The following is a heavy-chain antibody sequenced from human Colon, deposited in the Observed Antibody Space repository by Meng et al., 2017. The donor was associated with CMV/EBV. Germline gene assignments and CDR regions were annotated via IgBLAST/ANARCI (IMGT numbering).Heavy chain of an antibody. J-gene: IGHJ3*02. Sequence: GESLKISCAASGFTFNTYGMNWIRQAPGKGLEWVAFIRYDGSNKYSADSVKGRFTMSRDNSKNTLYLQMNSLRAEDTAVYYCAKDIWVYYYNSSGADDAFNIWGQGTMVTVSS. D-gene: IGHD3-22*01. CDR1: GFTFNTYG. CDR2: IRYDGSNK. V-gene: IGHV3-30*02. CDR3: AKDIWVYYYNSSGADDAFNI.